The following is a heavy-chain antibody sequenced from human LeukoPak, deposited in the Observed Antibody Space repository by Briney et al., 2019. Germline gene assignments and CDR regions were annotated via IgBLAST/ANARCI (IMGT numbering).Heavy chain of an antibody. CDR2: INHSGST. D-gene: IGHD6-13*01. CDR1: GGSISSYY. J-gene: IGHJ5*02. Sequence: PSETLSLTCTVSGGSISSYYWSWIRQPPGKGLEWIGEINHSGSTNYNPSLKSRVTISVDTSKNQFSLKLSSVTAADTAVYYCARGLPGIAAAGRWFDPWGQGTLVTVSP. CDR3: ARGLPGIAAAGRWFDP. V-gene: IGHV4-34*01.